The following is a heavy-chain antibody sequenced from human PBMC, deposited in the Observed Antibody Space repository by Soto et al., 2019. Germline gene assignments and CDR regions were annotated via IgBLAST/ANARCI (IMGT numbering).Heavy chain of an antibody. Sequence: GVGVGWIRQPPGMALEWLALISWDGQKRYSPSLKTRLAFTRDTSGNQVVLRMSYVDPADTATYFCVHSVANDVLTGVFYRFDHWGQGTLVTVSA. CDR3: VHSVANDVLTGVFYRFDH. D-gene: IGHD3-9*01. V-gene: IGHV2-5*02. J-gene: IGHJ4*02. CDR1: GVG. CDR2: ISWDGQK.